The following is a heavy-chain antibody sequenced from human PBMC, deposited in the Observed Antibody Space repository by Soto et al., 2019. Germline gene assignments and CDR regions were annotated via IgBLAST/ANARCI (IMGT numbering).Heavy chain of an antibody. Sequence: SETLSLTCAVSGGSISGSYYYWAWLRQSPGKGPEWIGRVFYTGFTSYNPSLESRVSVSVYTSKSQFSLKLRAVTAADTAVYYFATSQKGYNCNYFDHWGQGALVTVSS. V-gene: IGHV4-39*01. CDR1: GGSISGSYYY. D-gene: IGHD1-20*01. J-gene: IGHJ4*02. CDR2: VFYTGFT. CDR3: ATSQKGYNCNYFDH.